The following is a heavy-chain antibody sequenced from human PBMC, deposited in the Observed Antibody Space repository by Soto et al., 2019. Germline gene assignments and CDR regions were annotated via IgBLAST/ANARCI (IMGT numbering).Heavy chain of an antibody. D-gene: IGHD6-19*01. CDR1: GYSFTSYG. Sequence: QVQLVQSGAEVKKPGASVKVSCKASGYSFTSYGISWVRQAPGQGLEWMGWISAYNGNTKYAQKLQGRVTMTTDTPANTAYRELGSLRSGDRAVYYCARDLAVARMDSWGEGTLVTVPS. V-gene: IGHV1-18*01. J-gene: IGHJ4*02. CDR2: ISAYNGNT. CDR3: ARDLAVARMDS.